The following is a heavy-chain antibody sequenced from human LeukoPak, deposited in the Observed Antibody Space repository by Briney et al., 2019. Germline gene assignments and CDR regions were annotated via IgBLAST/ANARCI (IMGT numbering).Heavy chain of an antibody. V-gene: IGHV3-9*01. J-gene: IGHJ1*01. CDR3: AKATSVGTLVRGVPGYFQH. Sequence: GGSLRLSCAASGFTFDDYAMHWVRQAPGKGLEWVSGISWNSGSIDYADSVKGRFTISRDNAKSSLYLQMNSLRAEDTALYYCAKATSVGTLVRGVPGYFQHWGQGTLVTVSS. CDR2: ISWNSGSI. CDR1: GFTFDDYA. D-gene: IGHD3-10*01.